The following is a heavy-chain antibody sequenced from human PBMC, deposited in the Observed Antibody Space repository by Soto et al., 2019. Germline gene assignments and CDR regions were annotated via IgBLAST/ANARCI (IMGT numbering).Heavy chain of an antibody. Sequence: RRLSCAASGFTFISYAMSWVRQAPGKGLEWVSAISGSGGSTYYADSVKGRFTISRDNSKNTLYLQMNSLRAEDTAVYYCAKGPALFYYFDYWGKGTLVTVSS. CDR2: ISGSGGST. J-gene: IGHJ4*02. CDR1: GFTFISYA. D-gene: IGHD2-21*01. CDR3: AKGPALFYYFDY. V-gene: IGHV3-23*01.